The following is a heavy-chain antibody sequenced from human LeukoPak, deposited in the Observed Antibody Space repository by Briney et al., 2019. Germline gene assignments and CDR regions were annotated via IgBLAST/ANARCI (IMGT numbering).Heavy chain of an antibody. CDR3: ARFPQWGHDSSGAFDI. J-gene: IGHJ3*02. Sequence: GGSLRLSCAASGFTVSSNYTTWVRQAPGKGLEWGSVIYSSGTTFYAESVKGRFTVSRDNSKNTLYLQMNSLRVEDTAVYYCARFPQWGHDSSGAFDIWGQGTMVTVSS. V-gene: IGHV3-53*01. D-gene: IGHD3-22*01. CDR2: IYSSGTT. CDR1: GFTVSSNY.